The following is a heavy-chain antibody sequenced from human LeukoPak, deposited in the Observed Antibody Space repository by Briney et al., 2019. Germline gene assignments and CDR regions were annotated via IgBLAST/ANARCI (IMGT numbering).Heavy chain of an antibody. CDR3: ASPLYYYGSGSRLGNAFDI. Sequence: ASVKVSCKASGYTFTSYGISWVRQAPGQGLEWMGWISAYNGNTNYAQKLQGRVTMTTDTSTSTAYMELRSLRSDDTAVYYCASPLYYYGSGSRLGNAFDIWGQGTMVTVSS. CDR2: ISAYNGNT. V-gene: IGHV1-18*01. D-gene: IGHD3-10*01. J-gene: IGHJ3*02. CDR1: GYTFTSYG.